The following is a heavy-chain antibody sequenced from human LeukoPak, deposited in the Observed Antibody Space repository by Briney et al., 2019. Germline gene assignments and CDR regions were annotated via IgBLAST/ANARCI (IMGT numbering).Heavy chain of an antibody. J-gene: IGHJ5*02. CDR3: ARGRTYYYDSSPFDP. D-gene: IGHD3-22*01. V-gene: IGHV1-2*02. CDR2: INPNSGGT. CDR1: GYTFTGYY. Sequence: ASVKVSCKASGYTFTGYYMHWARQAPGQGLEWMGWINPNSGGTNYAQKFQGRVTMTRDTSISTAYMELSRLRSDDTAVYYCARGRTYYYDSSPFDPWGQGTLVTVSS.